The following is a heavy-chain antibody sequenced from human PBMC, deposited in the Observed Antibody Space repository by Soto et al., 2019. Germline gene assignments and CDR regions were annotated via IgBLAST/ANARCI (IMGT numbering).Heavy chain of an antibody. J-gene: IGHJ4*02. CDR2: IWYDGSNK. CDR1: GFTFSSYG. D-gene: IGHD5-12*01. V-gene: IGHV3-33*01. CDR3: ARDGGYNWYGWDY. Sequence: QVQLVESGGGVVQPGRSLRLSCAASGFTFSSYGMHWVRQAPGKGLEWVAVIWYDGSNKYYADSVKGRFTISRDNSKNTRYLQMNSLRAEDTAVYYCARDGGYNWYGWDYWGQGTLVTVSS.